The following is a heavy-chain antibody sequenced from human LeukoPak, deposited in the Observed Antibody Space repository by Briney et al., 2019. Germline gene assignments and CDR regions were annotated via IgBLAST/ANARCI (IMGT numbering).Heavy chain of an antibody. CDR3: ARENYGDHYFDY. CDR2: ISYDSRKK. J-gene: IGHJ4*02. CDR1: GFRFSDHA. Sequence: GGSLRLSCGASGFRFSDHAVHWVRQAPGKGLEGVAVISYDSRKKFYGDSVTGRFTNSRDNSKNTLSLEMNSLRADDTAVYYSARENYGDHYFDYWGQGTLVTVSS. V-gene: IGHV3-30*04. D-gene: IGHD4-17*01.